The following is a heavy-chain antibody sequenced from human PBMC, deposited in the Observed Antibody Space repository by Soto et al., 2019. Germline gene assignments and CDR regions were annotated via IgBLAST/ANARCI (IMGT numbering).Heavy chain of an antibody. V-gene: IGHV1-18*01. CDR2: ISANSGST. Sequence: ASVKVSCKASGYTFTSYGISWVRQAPGQGLEWMGWISANSGSTNYAQKLQGRVTMTRDTSISTAYMELSRLRSDDTAVYYCARDGVTRGYDFWSGYYPNWFDPWGQGTLVTVSS. CDR3: ARDGVTRGYDFWSGYYPNWFDP. CDR1: GYTFTSYG. J-gene: IGHJ5*02. D-gene: IGHD3-3*01.